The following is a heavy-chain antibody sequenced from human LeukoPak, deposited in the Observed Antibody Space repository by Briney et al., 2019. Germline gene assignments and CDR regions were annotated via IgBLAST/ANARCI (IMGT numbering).Heavy chain of an antibody. V-gene: IGHV4-59*08. CDR1: GGSISSYY. CDR3: ARHREGYDFWSGYYYYGMDV. D-gene: IGHD3-3*01. CDR2: IYYSGST. J-gene: IGHJ6*02. Sequence: PSETLSLTCTVSGGSISSYYWSWIRQPPGKGLEWIGYIYYSGSTNYNPSLKSRVTISVDTSKNQLSLKLSSVTAADTAVYYCARHREGYDFWSGYYYYGMDVWGQGTTVTVSS.